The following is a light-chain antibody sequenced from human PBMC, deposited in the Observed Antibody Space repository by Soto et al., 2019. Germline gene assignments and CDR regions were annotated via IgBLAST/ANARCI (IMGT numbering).Light chain of an antibody. CDR1: QSIGRY. J-gene: IGKJ1*01. CDR3: QQSYSTARWT. Sequence: DIQMTQSPSSLSASVGDRVTITCRASQSIGRYLNWYQQKPGKAPKFLIYSASSLESGVPSRFSGSGSGTDFTITISSMQPEDFATYYCQQSYSTARWTFGQGTKVEIK. V-gene: IGKV1-39*01. CDR2: SAS.